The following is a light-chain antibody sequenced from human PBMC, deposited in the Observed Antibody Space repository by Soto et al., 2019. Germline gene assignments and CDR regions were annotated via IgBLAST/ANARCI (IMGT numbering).Light chain of an antibody. CDR1: KLGDKY. V-gene: IGLV3-1*01. J-gene: IGLJ2*01. CDR2: QDT. Sequence: YELTQPPSVSVSPGQTASITCSGDKLGDKYASWYQQKPGQSPVLVIYQDTKRPSGIPERFSGSSSGNTATLTISGTQAMDEADYYCQAWDSSTVLFGGGTKLTVL. CDR3: QAWDSSTVL.